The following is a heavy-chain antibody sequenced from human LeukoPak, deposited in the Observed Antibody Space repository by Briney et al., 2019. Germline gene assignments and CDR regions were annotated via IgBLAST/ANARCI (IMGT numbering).Heavy chain of an antibody. J-gene: IGHJ4*02. V-gene: IGHV3-21*01. CDR1: GFTFSTYN. D-gene: IGHD3-22*01. CDR2: ISSTSTYI. Sequence: GGSLRLSCAASGFTFSTYNMNWVRQAPGKGLEWVSSISSTSTYIYYADSVKGRFTISRDNAKNSLFLHMNTLRAEDTAVYYCARDQARFSSDTSAFVPTVDYWGQGTLVTVSS. CDR3: ARDQARFSSDTSAFVPTVDY.